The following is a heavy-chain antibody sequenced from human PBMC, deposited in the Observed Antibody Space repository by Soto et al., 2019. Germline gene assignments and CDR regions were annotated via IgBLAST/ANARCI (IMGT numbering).Heavy chain of an antibody. V-gene: IGHV4-59*01. D-gene: IGHD6-13*01. CDR3: ARQQLLPFYYALDV. Sequence: XATLSLTCNVSGGSISGYYWSWIRQPPGKGLEYIGYIYYRGSTNYNPSLESRVTMSVDTSRNQFSLKVNSVTAADTAVYYCARQQLLPFYYALDVWGQGTTVTVSS. CDR2: IYYRGST. CDR1: GGSISGYY. J-gene: IGHJ6*02.